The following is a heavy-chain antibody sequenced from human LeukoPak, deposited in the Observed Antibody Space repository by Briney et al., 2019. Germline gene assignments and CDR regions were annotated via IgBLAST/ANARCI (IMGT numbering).Heavy chain of an antibody. Sequence: PSETLSLTCTVSGGFISSYYWSWIRQPPGKGLEWIGYIYNSGSTNYSPSLKSRVTISVDTSKNQFSLKLSSVTAADTAVYYCARQPPNYGSGSYAFDIWGQGTMVTVSS. CDR2: IYNSGST. CDR1: GGFISSYY. CDR3: ARQPPNYGSGSYAFDI. J-gene: IGHJ3*02. V-gene: IGHV4-59*08. D-gene: IGHD3-10*01.